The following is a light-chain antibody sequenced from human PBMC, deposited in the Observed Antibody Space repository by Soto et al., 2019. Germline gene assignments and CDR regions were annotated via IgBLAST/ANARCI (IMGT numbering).Light chain of an antibody. Sequence: EIVMTQSPATLSLSPGERATLSCRASQSVSSNLAWYQQKPGQAPRLLSYGASTRATGMPARFSGSGSGTEFTLTSSSLQSEDCAVYYCQKYNKWPPWTFGQGTKVEIK. CDR1: QSVSSN. CDR2: GAS. CDR3: QKYNKWPPWT. J-gene: IGKJ1*01. V-gene: IGKV3-15*01.